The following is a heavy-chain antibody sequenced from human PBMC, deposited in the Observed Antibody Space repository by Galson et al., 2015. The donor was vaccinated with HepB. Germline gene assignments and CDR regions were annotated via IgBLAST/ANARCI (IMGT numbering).Heavy chain of an antibody. Sequence: SVKVSCKASGYTFTSYGITWVRQAPGQGLEWMGWISAYNGSTNYAQKLQGRVTMTTDTSTNTAYLDLGSLRSDDTAVYYCARDRDIVVVPATPPAYWGQGSLVLVSP. CDR1: GYTFTSYG. J-gene: IGHJ4*02. CDR2: ISAYNGST. CDR3: ARDRDIVVVPATPPAY. V-gene: IGHV1-18*01. D-gene: IGHD2-2*01.